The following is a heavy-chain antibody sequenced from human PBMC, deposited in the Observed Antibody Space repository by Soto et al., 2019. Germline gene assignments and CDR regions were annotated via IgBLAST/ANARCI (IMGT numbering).Heavy chain of an antibody. Sequence: PGGSLRLSCAASGFTFSDYPMTWVRQAPGKGLEWVSSLSGSGGSTYYADSVKGRFTISRDNAKNSLYLQMNSLRDEDTAVYYCARDPRGYCSSTSCYYYYYGMDVWGQGTTVTVSS. D-gene: IGHD2-2*01. V-gene: IGHV3-48*02. CDR3: ARDPRGYCSSTSCYYYYYGMDV. CDR1: GFTFSDYP. CDR2: LSGSGGST. J-gene: IGHJ6*02.